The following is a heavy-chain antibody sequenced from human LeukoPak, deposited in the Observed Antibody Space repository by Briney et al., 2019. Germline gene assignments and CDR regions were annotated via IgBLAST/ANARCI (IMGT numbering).Heavy chain of an antibody. Sequence: ASVKVSCKASGYTFTSYDINWVRQSTGQGLEWMGWMNPNSGNTGYAQRFQGRVTMTRNTSISTAYMELSSLRSEDTAVYYCARGGGDYGDYNPLYWGQGTLVTVSS. V-gene: IGHV1-8*01. CDR2: MNPNSGNT. CDR3: ARGGGDYGDYNPLY. D-gene: IGHD4-17*01. CDR1: GYTFTSYD. J-gene: IGHJ4*02.